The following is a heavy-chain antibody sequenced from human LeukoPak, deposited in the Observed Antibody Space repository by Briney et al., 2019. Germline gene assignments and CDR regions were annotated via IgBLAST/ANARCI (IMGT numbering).Heavy chain of an antibody. CDR2: LSYDGSNK. D-gene: IGHD3-22*01. Sequence: PGGSVRISCAASGFTFSSYGMRWVRQDPGKGLEWVAVLSYDGSNKYYADSVKGRFTISRDNSKNTLYLQMNSLRAEDTAVYYCAKDLGEKIVVVRGDYYGMDVWGQGTTVTVSS. J-gene: IGHJ6*02. V-gene: IGHV3-30*18. CDR1: GFTFSSYG. CDR3: AKDLGEKIVVVRGDYYGMDV.